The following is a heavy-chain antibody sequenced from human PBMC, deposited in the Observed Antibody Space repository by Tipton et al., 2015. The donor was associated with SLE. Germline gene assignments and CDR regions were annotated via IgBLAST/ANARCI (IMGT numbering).Heavy chain of an antibody. V-gene: IGHV3-7*01. CDR3: ARWSMSRG. J-gene: IGHJ4*02. D-gene: IGHD2-8*01. CDR2: IQQDGSET. CDR1: GFTFNNYW. Sequence: GSLRLSCAASGFTFNNYWMSWVRQAPGKGLEWVANIQQDGSETYYVDSVKGRFTISRDNAKNSVYLQMTSLKAEDAAVYYCARWSMSRGWGQGTPVTVSS.